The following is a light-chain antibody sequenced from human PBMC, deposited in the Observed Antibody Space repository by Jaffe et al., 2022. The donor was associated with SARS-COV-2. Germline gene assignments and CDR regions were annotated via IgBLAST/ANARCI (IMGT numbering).Light chain of an antibody. CDR1: SASVSTRYY. CDR3: VLYMGGGIWV. J-gene: IGLJ3*02. Sequence: QTVVTQEPSFSVSPGGTVTLTCGLSSASVSTRYYPSWYQQTPGQAPRTLIYNTNSRSSGVPDRFSGSILGHKAALTITGAQADDESDYYCVLYMGGGIWVFGGGTKLTVL. V-gene: IGLV8-61*01. CDR2: NTN.